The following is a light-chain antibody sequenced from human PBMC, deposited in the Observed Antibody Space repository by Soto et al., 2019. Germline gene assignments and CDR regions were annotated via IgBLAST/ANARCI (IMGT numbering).Light chain of an antibody. CDR2: GAS. CDR3: QQYAGSPST. Sequence: EIVLTQSPGTLSLSPGERATLSCRASQTVTRNYLAWYQRKPGQAPRLLIYGASSRAIDIPDRFSGSGSGTDFTLTITRLEPEDFAVYFCQQYAGSPSTFGQGTKVEIK. CDR1: QTVTRNY. J-gene: IGKJ1*01. V-gene: IGKV3-20*01.